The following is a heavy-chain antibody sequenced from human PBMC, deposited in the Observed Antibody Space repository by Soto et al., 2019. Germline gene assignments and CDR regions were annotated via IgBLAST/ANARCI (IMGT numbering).Heavy chain of an antibody. D-gene: IGHD6-19*01. CDR1: GYSFTSYC. CDR3: AREKIAVAGTDYYYYGMDV. Sequence: GEPQRISWKGSGYSFTSYCISWVRQMPGKGLEWMGRIDPSDSYTNYSPSFQGHVTISADKSISTAYLQWSSLKASDTAMYYCAREKIAVAGTDYYYYGMDVWGQGTTVTVSS. V-gene: IGHV5-10-1*01. J-gene: IGHJ6*02. CDR2: IDPSDSYT.